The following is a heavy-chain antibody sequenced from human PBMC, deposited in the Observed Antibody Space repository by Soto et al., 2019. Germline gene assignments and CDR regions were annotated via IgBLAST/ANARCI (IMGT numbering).Heavy chain of an antibody. Sequence: SATLCITCSVSGGSISGSYWSWIRQSPGKGLEWLGYVYYTGSTNYSPSLRSRVSISVDTSKNEFSLRLSSVTAADTAVYFCARSVAVPGAHIDYWGQGTQVPSPQ. CDR2: VYYTGST. V-gene: IGHV4-59*01. CDR1: GGSISGSY. J-gene: IGHJ4*02. D-gene: IGHD6-19*01. CDR3: ARSVAVPGAHIDY.